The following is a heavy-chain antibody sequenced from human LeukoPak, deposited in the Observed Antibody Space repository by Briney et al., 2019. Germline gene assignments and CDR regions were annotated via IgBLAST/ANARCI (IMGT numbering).Heavy chain of an antibody. D-gene: IGHD3-10*01. CDR1: GFTFSSYA. CDR2: ISNSGGST. CDR3: AKRASGSGTSLYYFDY. V-gene: IGHV3-23*01. J-gene: IGHJ4*02. Sequence: GGSLRLSCAASGFTFSSYAMSWVRQAPGKGLEWVSVISNSGGSTFYADSAKGRFTISRDNSKNTLYLQMNSLRAEDTAVYYCAKRASGSGTSLYYFDYWGQGTLVTVSS.